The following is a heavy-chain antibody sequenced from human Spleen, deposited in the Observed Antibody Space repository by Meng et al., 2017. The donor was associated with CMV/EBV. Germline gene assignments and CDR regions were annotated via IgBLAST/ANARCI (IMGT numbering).Heavy chain of an antibody. J-gene: IGHJ4*02. Sequence: GYTFTSYYVHWVRQAPGHGLEWMGIIKPGGGSTTYAQKFQGRVTLTRDMSTSTVYMELSSLRSEDTAVYYCARDQIAVSGLSYYFDFWGQGTLVTVSS. V-gene: IGHV1-46*01. CDR2: IKPGGGST. CDR3: ARDQIAVSGLSYYFDF. CDR1: GYTFTSYY. D-gene: IGHD6-19*01.